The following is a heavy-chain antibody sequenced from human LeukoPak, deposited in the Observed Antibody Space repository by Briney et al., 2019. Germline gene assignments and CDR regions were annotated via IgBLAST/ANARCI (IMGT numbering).Heavy chain of an antibody. J-gene: IGHJ4*02. Sequence: PGGSLRLSCTVSGFTFRSHWMGWVRQAPGKGLEWVADIKQDGSKQYYVASVKGRFAISRDNARNSLYLQMNSLRAEDTAVYYCAREYYDNSGYSHDYWGPGTLVTVSS. CDR2: IKQDGSKQ. D-gene: IGHD3-22*01. CDR3: AREYYDNSGYSHDY. CDR1: GFTFRSHW. V-gene: IGHV3-7*01.